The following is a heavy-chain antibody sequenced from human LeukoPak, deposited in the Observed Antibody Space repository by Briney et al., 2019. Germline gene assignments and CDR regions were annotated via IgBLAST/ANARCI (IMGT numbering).Heavy chain of an antibody. D-gene: IGHD2-15*01. CDR2: IYPGDSDT. V-gene: IGHV5-51*01. Sequence: GESLKISCKGSGYSFTSYWIGWVRQMPGKGLEWMGIIYPGDSDTRYSPSFQGQVTISADKSISTAYLQWSSLKASDTAMYYCAILRRGGGGSQTPPGYYFDYWGQGTLVTVSS. CDR1: GYSFTSYW. CDR3: AILRRGGGGSQTPPGYYFDY. J-gene: IGHJ4*02.